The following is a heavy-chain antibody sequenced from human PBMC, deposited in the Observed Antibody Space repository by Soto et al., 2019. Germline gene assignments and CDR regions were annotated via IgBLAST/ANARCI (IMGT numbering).Heavy chain of an antibody. V-gene: IGHV3-30*04. CDR2: VSYDESHK. CDR1: GFTFDSYA. D-gene: IGHD4-17*01. J-gene: IGHJ4*02. Sequence: PGGSLRLSCAASGFTFDSYAVHWVRQAPGKGLEWVAIVSYDESHKYYADSVKGRFTISRDNSKNTLYLQMSSLRAEETAVYYCARPLTTGTNTNFAYWGQGTLVTVSS. CDR3: ARPLTTGTNTNFAY.